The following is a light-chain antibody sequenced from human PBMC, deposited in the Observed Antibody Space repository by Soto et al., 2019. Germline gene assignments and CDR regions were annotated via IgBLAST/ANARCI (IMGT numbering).Light chain of an antibody. CDR1: QGIRND. V-gene: IGKV1-6*01. J-gene: IGKJ1*01. CDR2: AAS. Sequence: AIQMTQSPSSLAPSVGDSVNITCRASQGIRNDLGWYQQKPGKAPKLLIYAASSLQSGVPSRFSGSGSGTDFTLTISSLQPEDFATYYCLKDYNYPWTVGQGTKVDIK. CDR3: LKDYNYPWT.